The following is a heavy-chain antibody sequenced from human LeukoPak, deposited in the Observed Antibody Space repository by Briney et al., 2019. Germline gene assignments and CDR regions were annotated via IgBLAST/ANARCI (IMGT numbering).Heavy chain of an antibody. D-gene: IGHD6-6*01. Sequence: GASVKVSCKASGYTFTGYYSHWVRQAPGQGLEWMGWINPNNGGRSYAQRFQGRVTMTRDTSISTAHMELSRLRSDDTAVYYCARGSSSSSLYYYMDVWGKGTTVTVSS. V-gene: IGHV1-2*02. CDR1: GYTFTGYY. CDR2: INPNNGGR. J-gene: IGHJ6*03. CDR3: ARGSSSSSLYYYMDV.